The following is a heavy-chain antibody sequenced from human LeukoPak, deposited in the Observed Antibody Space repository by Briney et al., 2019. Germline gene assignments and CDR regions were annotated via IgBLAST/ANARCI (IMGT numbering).Heavy chain of an antibody. J-gene: IGHJ4*02. CDR2: IYYSGST. CDR1: GGSISSSSYY. D-gene: IGHD1-26*01. CDR3: ARDGSLSGSYFDY. Sequence: KASETLSLTCTVSGGSISSSSYYWGWIRQPPGKGLEWIATIYYSGSTYYNPSLKSRVTISVDTSKNEFSLKLSSVTAADTAVYYCARDGSLSGSYFDYWGQGTLVTVSS. V-gene: IGHV4-39*07.